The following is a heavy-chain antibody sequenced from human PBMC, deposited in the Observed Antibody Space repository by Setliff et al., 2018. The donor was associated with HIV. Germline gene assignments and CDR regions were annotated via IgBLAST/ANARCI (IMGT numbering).Heavy chain of an antibody. CDR1: GYIFTTYS. CDR2: INPNSGGT. Sequence: ASVKVSCKVFGYIFTTYSIHWVRQAPGQGLEWMGRINPNSGGTNYAQKFQGRVTMTRDTSINTAYMELSRLRSDDTAMYYCAKDGGELCWGQGTLVTVSS. CDR3: AKDGGELC. J-gene: IGHJ4*02. D-gene: IGHD2-21*01. V-gene: IGHV1-2*06.